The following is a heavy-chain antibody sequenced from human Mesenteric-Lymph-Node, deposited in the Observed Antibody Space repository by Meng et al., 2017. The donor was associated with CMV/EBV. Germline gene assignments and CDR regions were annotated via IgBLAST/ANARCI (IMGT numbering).Heavy chain of an antibody. J-gene: IGHJ4*02. CDR2: TYYTSKWNT. CDR3: ARGRMLTGIDY. Sequence: LRLSCVISGDSVSSNSAIWNWIRQSPSRGLEWLGRTYYTSKWNTDYAVSVKSRITVNPDTSKNQFSLQLNSVTPDDTAVYYCARGRMLTGIDYWGQGTLVTVSS. CDR1: GDSVSSNSAI. V-gene: IGHV6-1*01. D-gene: IGHD1-14*01.